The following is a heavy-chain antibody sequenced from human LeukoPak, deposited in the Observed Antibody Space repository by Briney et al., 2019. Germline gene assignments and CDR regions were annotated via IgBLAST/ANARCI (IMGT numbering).Heavy chain of an antibody. CDR3: ARTFPYCSGGSCYGDAFDI. D-gene: IGHD2-15*01. J-gene: IGHJ3*02. CDR1: GYSFTSYW. CDR2: IYPGDSDT. V-gene: IGHV5-51*01. Sequence: GESLKISCKGSGYSFTSYWIGWVRQMPGKGLEWMGIIYPGDSDTRYSPSFQGQVTISADKSISTAYLQWSSLKASDTAMHYCARTFPYCSGGSCYGDAFDIWGQGTMVTVSS.